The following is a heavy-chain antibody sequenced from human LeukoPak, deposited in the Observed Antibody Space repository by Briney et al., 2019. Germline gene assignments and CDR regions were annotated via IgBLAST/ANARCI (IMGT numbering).Heavy chain of an antibody. D-gene: IGHD5-18*01. CDR3: ARDLRGYSSYQARGAFDI. V-gene: IGHV4-59*01. J-gene: IGHJ3*02. Sequence: SETLSLTCSVSGGSISGYYWSWIRQLPGERLEWIGYIYHNGRTTYNPSLESRVTISVDTSKNQFSLKLSSVTAADTAVYYCARDLRGYSSYQARGAFDIWGQGTMVTVSS. CDR2: IYHNGRT. CDR1: GGSISGYY.